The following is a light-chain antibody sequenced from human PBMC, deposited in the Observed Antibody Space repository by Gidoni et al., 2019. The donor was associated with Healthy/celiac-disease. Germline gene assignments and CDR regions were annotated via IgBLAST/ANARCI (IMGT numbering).Light chain of an antibody. CDR1: SSNIGAGYD. V-gene: IGLV1-40*01. CDR3: QSYDSSQGV. Sequence: QTVLTQPPPVCGAPGQRVTISGTGSSSNIGAGYDVHWYQQLPGTAPKLLIYGNSNRPSGVPDRFSGSKSGTSASLAITGLQAEDEADYYCQSYDSSQGVFGGGTKLTVL. CDR2: GNS. J-gene: IGLJ2*01.